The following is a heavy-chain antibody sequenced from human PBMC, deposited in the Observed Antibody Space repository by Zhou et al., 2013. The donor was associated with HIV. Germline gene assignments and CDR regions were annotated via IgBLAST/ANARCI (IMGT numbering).Heavy chain of an antibody. D-gene: IGHD2-15*01. CDR3: ARDLDCSGGTCYPSYYYYGMDV. CDR1: GGTFSSYA. J-gene: IGHJ6*02. V-gene: IGHV1-18*01. CDR2: ISAYNGNT. Sequence: QVQLVQSGAEVKKPGSSVKVSCKASGGTFSSYAISWVRQAPGQGLEWMGWISAYNGNTNYAQKIQGRVTMTTDTSTSTAYMELRSLRSDDTAVYYCARDLDCSGGTCYPSYYYYGMDVWGQGTTVTVSS.